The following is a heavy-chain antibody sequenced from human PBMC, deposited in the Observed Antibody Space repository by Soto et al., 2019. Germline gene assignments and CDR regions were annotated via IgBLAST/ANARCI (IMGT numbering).Heavy chain of an antibody. V-gene: IGHV3-23*01. CDR3: AKDLGVLGFYYYYYYMDV. J-gene: IGHJ6*03. CDR2: ISGSGGST. CDR1: GFTFSSYA. D-gene: IGHD3-16*01. Sequence: GGSLRLSCAASGFTFSSYAMSWVRQAPGKGLEWVSAISGSGGSTYYADSVKGRFTISRDNSKNTLYLQMNSLRAEDTAVYYCAKDLGVLGFYYYYYYMDVWGKGTTVTVSS.